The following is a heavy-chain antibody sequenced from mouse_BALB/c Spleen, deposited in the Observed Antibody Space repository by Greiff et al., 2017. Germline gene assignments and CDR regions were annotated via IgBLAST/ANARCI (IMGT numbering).Heavy chain of an antibody. V-gene: IGHV5-12-1*01. J-gene: IGHJ4*01. CDR2: ISSGGGST. Sequence: EVQRVESGGGLVKPGGSLKLSCAASGFAFSSYDMSWVRQTPEKRLEWVAYISSGGGSTYYPDTVKGRFTISRDNAKNTLYLQMSSLKSEDTAMYYCARKRTRGYYAMDYWGQGTSVTVSS. CDR3: ARKRTRGYYAMDY. CDR1: GFAFSSYD.